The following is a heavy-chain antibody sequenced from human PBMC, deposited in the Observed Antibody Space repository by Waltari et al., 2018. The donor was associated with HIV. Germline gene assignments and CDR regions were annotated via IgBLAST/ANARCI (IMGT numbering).Heavy chain of an antibody. CDR3: ARGWSATVTTRTCMDV. Sequence: QVQLVQSGAEVKKPGASVKVSCKASGYTFTSYDINWVRQATGQGLEWMGWMNPNSGNTGYAQKFQGRVTMTRNTSISTAYMELSSLRSEDTAVYYCARGWSATVTTRTCMDVWGQGTTVTVSS. V-gene: IGHV1-8*01. CDR1: GYTFTSYD. J-gene: IGHJ6*02. D-gene: IGHD4-17*01. CDR2: MNPNSGNT.